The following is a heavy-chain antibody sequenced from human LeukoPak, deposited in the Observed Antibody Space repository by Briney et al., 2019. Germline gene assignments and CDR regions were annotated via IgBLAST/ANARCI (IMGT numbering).Heavy chain of an antibody. CDR1: GFTFSTYD. Sequence: QPGGSLRLSCAASGFTFSTYDMHWVRQVTGKGLEWVSGIDIGGDTYYPGSVKGRFTISRDNAKNSLYLQMNSLRPEDTAVYYCAIYRNYGDRDYWGQGTLVTVSS. V-gene: IGHV3-13*04. D-gene: IGHD4-17*01. J-gene: IGHJ4*02. CDR2: IDIGGDT. CDR3: AIYRNYGDRDY.